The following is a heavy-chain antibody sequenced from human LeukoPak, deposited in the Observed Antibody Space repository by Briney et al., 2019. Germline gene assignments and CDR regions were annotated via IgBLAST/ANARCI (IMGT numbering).Heavy chain of an antibody. D-gene: IGHD1-26*01. Sequence: SETLSLTCTVSGGSLTNSNYYWAWIRQPPGKGLEWIGNIYYSGNTYYNPSLKSRVTISVDTSKNQFSLKLTSVTATDTAVYYCARRSGTFRGYSFDIWGQGTMVIVSS. CDR2: IYYSGNT. V-gene: IGHV4-39*01. CDR1: GGSLTNSNYY. J-gene: IGHJ3*02. CDR3: ARRSGTFRGYSFDI.